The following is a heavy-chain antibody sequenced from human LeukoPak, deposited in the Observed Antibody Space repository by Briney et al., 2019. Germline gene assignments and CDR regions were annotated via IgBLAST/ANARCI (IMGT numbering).Heavy chain of an antibody. V-gene: IGHV1-2*02. CDR2: INANSGGT. CDR1: GYTFTGYY. CDR3: ARDRPLDADDYYGFYYFDY. J-gene: IGHJ4*02. Sequence: ASVKVSCKASGYTFTGYYMHWVRQAPGQGLEWMGWINANSGGTNHAQKFQGRVTMTRDTSISTAYMELSRLRSDDTAVYYCARDRPLDADDYYGFYYFDYWGQGTLVTVSS. D-gene: IGHD3-10*01.